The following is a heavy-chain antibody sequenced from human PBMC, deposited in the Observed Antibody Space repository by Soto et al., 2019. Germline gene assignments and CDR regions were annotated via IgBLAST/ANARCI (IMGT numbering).Heavy chain of an antibody. V-gene: IGHV3-21*01. CDR3: ERDSIVGAIGGMDV. Sequence: VGSLRLSCAASGFTCSSYSINWVLQAPWKGLEWVSSISSSSIYIYYADSVKGRFTISRDNAKNSLYLQMNSLRAEDTAVYYCERDSIVGAIGGMDVWAKGTTLTASS. CDR2: ISSSSIYI. D-gene: IGHD1-26*01. J-gene: IGHJ6*04. CDR1: GFTCSSYS.